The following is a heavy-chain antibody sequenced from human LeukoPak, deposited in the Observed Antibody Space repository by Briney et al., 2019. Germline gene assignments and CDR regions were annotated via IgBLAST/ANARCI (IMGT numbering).Heavy chain of an antibody. CDR3: ARVPSSGLPYGLAYINV. CDR2: IFPIFGTA. D-gene: IGHD3-3*01. CDR1: GGSFSSYA. J-gene: IGHJ6*03. Sequence: SVKVSCKASGGSFSSYASSWVRQAPVQGLENMAAIFPIFGTANYAQKFRGRVTTTADESTSTAYMELSSLRCEDTPVYYCARVPSSGLPYGLAYINVWGKGPTLTGSS. V-gene: IGHV1-69*01.